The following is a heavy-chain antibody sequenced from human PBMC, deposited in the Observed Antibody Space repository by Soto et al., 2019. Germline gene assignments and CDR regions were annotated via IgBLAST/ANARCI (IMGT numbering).Heavy chain of an antibody. CDR3: ARRALPQCINGVCYKDGFWDY. J-gene: IGHJ4*02. Sequence: PSETLSLTCTVSGGSVSSGGYYWSWIRQHPGTGLEWIGYIYYSGTTYFNPSLKSRASISPDTSKNEFSLKLTSVTAADTAVYYCARRALPQCINGVCYKDGFWDYWGQGALVTVSS. D-gene: IGHD2-8*01. CDR1: GGSVSSGGYY. CDR2: IYYSGTT. V-gene: IGHV4-31*03.